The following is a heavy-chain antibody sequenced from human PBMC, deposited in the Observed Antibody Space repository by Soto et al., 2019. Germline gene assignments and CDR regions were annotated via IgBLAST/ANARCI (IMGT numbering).Heavy chain of an antibody. V-gene: IGHV4-34*01. Sequence: PSETLSLTCAVYGGSFSGYYWSWIRQPPGKGLEWIGEINHSGSTNYNPSLKSRVTISVDTSKNQFSLKLSSVTAADTAVYYCATSSGDWYYSGMDVWGQWTTVTVSS. J-gene: IGHJ6*02. CDR3: ATSSGDWYYSGMDV. D-gene: IGHD2-21*02. CDR2: INHSGST. CDR1: GGSFSGYY.